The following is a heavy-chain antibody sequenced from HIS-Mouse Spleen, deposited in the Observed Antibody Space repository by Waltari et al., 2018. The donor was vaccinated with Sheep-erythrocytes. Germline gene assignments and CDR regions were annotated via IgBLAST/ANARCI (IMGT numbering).Heavy chain of an antibody. D-gene: IGHD3-22*01. V-gene: IGHV4-39*01. Sequence: QLQLQESGPGLVKPSETLSLTCTVPGGSISSSSYYWGWIRQHPGKGLEWIGSIYYSGSTYYNPSLKSRVTISVDTSKNQFSLKLSSVTAADTAVYYCARLYYYDSSGYYFDYWGQGTLVTVSS. CDR2: IYYSGST. CDR3: ARLYYYDSSGYYFDY. J-gene: IGHJ4*02. CDR1: GGSISSSSYY.